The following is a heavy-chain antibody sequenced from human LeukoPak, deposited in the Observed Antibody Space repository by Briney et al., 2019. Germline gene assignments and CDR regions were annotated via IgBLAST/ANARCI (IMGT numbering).Heavy chain of an antibody. CDR2: ISAYNGNT. CDR3: ARDPGIAAAGTYFDY. D-gene: IGHD6-13*01. CDR1: GGTFSSYA. V-gene: IGHV1-18*01. Sequence: ASVKVSCKASGGTFSSYAISWVRQAPGQGLEWLGWISAYNGNTNYAQKLQGRVTMTTDTSTTTAYMELRSLRSDDTAVYYCARDPGIAAAGTYFDYWGQGTLVTVSS. J-gene: IGHJ4*02.